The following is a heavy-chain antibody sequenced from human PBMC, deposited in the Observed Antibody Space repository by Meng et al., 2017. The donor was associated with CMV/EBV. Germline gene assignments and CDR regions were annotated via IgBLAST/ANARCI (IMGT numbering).Heavy chain of an antibody. V-gene: IGHV4-34*01. J-gene: IGHJ4*02. D-gene: IGHD6-13*01. CDR3: AGGGIAAAGLH. CDR2: INHSGST. CDR1: GGSFSGYY. Sequence: QVPLPRWGAGLLKPSETLSLTCAVYGGSFSGYYWSWIRQPPGKGLEWIGEINHSGSTYYNPSLKSRVTISVDTSKNQFSLKLSSVTAADTAVYYCAGGGIAAAGLHWGQGTLVTVSS.